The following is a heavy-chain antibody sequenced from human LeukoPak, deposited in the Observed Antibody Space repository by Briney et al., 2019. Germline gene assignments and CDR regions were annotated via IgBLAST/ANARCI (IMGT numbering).Heavy chain of an antibody. CDR2: ISGSGGST. D-gene: IGHD2-2*01. V-gene: IGHV3-23*01. Sequence: GGSLRLSCAASGFTFSSYWMHWVRQAPGKGLVWVSAISGSGGSTYYADSVKGRFTISRDNSKNTLYLQMNSLRAEDTAVYYCAKFGILYQLLMGYFDYWGQGTLVTVSS. J-gene: IGHJ4*02. CDR1: GFTFSSYW. CDR3: AKFGILYQLLMGYFDY.